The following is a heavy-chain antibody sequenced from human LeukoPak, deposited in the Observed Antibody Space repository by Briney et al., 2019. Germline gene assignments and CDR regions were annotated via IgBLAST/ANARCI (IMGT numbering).Heavy chain of an antibody. CDR3: ARLAAAGGWYFDL. D-gene: IGHD6-13*01. CDR1: GGSISSGGYY. Sequence: SQTLSLTCTVSGGSISSGGYYWSWIRQPPGKGLEWIGYIYHSGSTYYNPSLKSRVTISVDTSKNQFSLKLSSVTAADTAVYYCARLAAAGGWYFDLWGRGTLVTVSS. V-gene: IGHV4-30-2*03. J-gene: IGHJ2*01. CDR2: IYHSGST.